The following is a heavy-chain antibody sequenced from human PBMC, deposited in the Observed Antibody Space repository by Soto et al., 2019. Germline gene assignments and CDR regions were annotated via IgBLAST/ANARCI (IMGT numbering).Heavy chain of an antibody. Sequence: PGGSLRLSCAASGFTFRGYWMHWVRQAPGKGLVWVSRINSDGSSTNYADSVKGRFTISRDNAKNTLHLQMNSLRTEDTAVYYCARDETQTFRSFVHYYGVDVWGQGTTVTVSS. CDR2: INSDGSST. CDR1: GFTFRGYW. CDR3: ARDETQTFRSFVHYYGVDV. D-gene: IGHD3-10*01. J-gene: IGHJ6*02. V-gene: IGHV3-74*01.